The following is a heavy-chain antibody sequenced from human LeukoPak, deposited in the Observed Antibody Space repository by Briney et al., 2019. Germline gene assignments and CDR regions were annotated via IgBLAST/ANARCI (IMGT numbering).Heavy chain of an antibody. CDR3: ASDGLGHFDY. Sequence: GGSLRLSCAASGFTFTNYAMHWVRQAPSKGLEWLAVISKDGSNTYYPDSVKGRFTISRDISKNTLYLLMNSLRAEDTAVYYCASDGLGHFDYWGQGTLVTVSS. J-gene: IGHJ4*02. V-gene: IGHV3-30-3*01. CDR2: ISKDGSNT. CDR1: GFTFTNYA. D-gene: IGHD3/OR15-3a*01.